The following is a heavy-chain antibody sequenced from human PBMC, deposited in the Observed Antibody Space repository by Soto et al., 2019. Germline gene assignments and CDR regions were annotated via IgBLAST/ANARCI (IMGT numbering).Heavy chain of an antibody. CDR2: ISGSGGST. CDR1: GFTFSSYA. V-gene: IGHV3-23*01. J-gene: IGHJ1*01. CDR3: AKYVGKWLVPTTAEYFQH. D-gene: IGHD6-19*01. Sequence: GGSLRLSCAASGFTFSSYAMSWVRQAPGKGLEWVSAISGSGGSTYYADSVKGRFTISRDNSKNTLYLQMNSLRAEDTAVYYCAKYVGKWLVPTTAEYFQHWGQGTPVTVSS.